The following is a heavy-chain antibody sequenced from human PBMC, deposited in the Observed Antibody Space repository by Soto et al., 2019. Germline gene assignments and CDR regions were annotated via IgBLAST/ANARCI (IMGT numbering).Heavy chain of an antibody. Sequence: SETLSLTCTVSGGSISSYYWSWIRQPPGKGLEWIGYIYYSGSTNYNPSLKSRVTISVDTSKNQFSLKLSSVTAADTAVYYCARVAPLYYDSSGSIDYWGQGTLVTVSS. D-gene: IGHD3-22*01. CDR2: IYYSGST. V-gene: IGHV4-59*01. CDR3: ARVAPLYYDSSGSIDY. J-gene: IGHJ4*02. CDR1: GGSISSYY.